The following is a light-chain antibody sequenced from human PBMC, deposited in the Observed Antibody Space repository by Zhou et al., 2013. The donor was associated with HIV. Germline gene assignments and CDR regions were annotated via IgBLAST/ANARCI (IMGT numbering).Light chain of an antibody. CDR2: DIS. J-gene: IGKJ4*01. CDR1: ENVGNS. V-gene: IGKV3-11*01. CDR3: QQRSNWPLT. Sequence: EIVLKQSPATLSVSPGGRATLSCRASENVGNSLAWYRQKPGQAPRLLIYDISNRATAIPTRFSGSGSGTDFTLTISSLEPEDFAVYYCQQRSNWPLTFGGGTKVEIK.